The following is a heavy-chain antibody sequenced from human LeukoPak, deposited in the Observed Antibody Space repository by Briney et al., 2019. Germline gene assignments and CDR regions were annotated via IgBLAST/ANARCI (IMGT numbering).Heavy chain of an antibody. V-gene: IGHV3-21*01. CDR1: GFTFSSYS. CDR3: ARDAYNWNDEDYYGMDV. Sequence: GGSLRLSCAASGFTFSSYSMNWVRQAPGKGLEWVSSISSSSSYIYYADSVKGRFTISRDNAKNSLYLQMNSLRAEDTAVYYCARDAYNWNDEDYYGMDVWGQGTTVTVSS. J-gene: IGHJ6*02. D-gene: IGHD1-20*01. CDR2: ISSSSSYI.